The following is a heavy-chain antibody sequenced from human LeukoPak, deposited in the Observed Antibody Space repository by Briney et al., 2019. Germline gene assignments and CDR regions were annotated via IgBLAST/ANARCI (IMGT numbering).Heavy chain of an antibody. CDR1: GFTFSSYW. V-gene: IGHV3-74*01. CDR3: ARYGGGNWAADY. D-gene: IGHD4-23*01. Sequence: GGSLRLSCAASGFTFSSYWMHWVRQVPGKGLVWVSLINSDDSSTSYADSVKGRFTISRDNAKNQLYLQMNSLRAEDTAVYYCARYGGGNWAADYWGQGTLVTVSS. J-gene: IGHJ4*02. CDR2: INSDDSST.